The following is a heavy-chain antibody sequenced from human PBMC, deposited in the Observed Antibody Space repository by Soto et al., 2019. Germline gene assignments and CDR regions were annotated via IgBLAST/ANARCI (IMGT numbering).Heavy chain of an antibody. D-gene: IGHD3-16*01. J-gene: IGHJ4*02. V-gene: IGHV4-4*02. Sequence: QVHLQESGPQLVKPSETLSLTCAVSGDSLSTSNWWTWVRQSPGKGLEWIGQVYHVGTTSYNPALNSRVIISVDKSKNQFSLKLTSMSAADTAVYFCARASYGLGFFDYWGQGSLVAVSS. CDR2: VYHVGTT. CDR1: GDSLSTSNW. CDR3: ARASYGLGFFDY.